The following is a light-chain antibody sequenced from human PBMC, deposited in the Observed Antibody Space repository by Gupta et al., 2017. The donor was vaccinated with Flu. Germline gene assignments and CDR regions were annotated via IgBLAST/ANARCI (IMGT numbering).Light chain of an antibody. CDR3: SSYTSSSTLV. CDR2: EVS. J-gene: IGLJ1*01. V-gene: IGLV2-14*01. Sequence: QSVLTQPASVSVSPGPSITISCTGTSSDLGGYNYVSWYQQHPGKAPKLMIYEVSNWPSGVSNRFSGSKSGNTAALTISGREAEDEADYYCSSYTSSSTLVFGTGTKVTVL. CDR1: SSDLGGYNY.